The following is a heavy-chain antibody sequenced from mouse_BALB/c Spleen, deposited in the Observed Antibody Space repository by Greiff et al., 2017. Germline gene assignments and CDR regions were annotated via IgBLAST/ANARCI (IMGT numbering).Heavy chain of an antibody. CDR3: TRPTGYYAMDY. CDR2: IRLKSNNYAT. V-gene: IGHV6-6*02. D-gene: IGHD4-1*01. J-gene: IGHJ4*01. CDR1: GFTFSNYW. Sequence: EVKVVESGGGLVQPGGSMKLSCVASGFTFSNYWMNWVRQSPEKGLEWVAEIRLKSNNYATHYAESVKGRFTISRDDSKGSVNLQMNNLRAEDTGIYYCTRPTGYYAMDYWGQGTSVTVSS.